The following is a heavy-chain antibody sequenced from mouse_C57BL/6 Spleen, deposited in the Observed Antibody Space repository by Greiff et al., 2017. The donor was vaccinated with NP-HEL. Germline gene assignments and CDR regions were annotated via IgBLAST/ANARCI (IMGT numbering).Heavy chain of an antibody. Sequence: QVHVKQSGAELVRPGTSVKVSCKASGYAFTNYLIEWVKQRPGQGLEWIGVINPGSGGTNYNEKFKGKATLTADRSSSTAYMQLSSLTSEDSAVYFCARWITTCWYFDVWGTGTTVTVSS. J-gene: IGHJ1*03. CDR1: GYAFTNYL. D-gene: IGHD1-1*01. CDR3: ARWITTCWYFDV. V-gene: IGHV1-54*01. CDR2: INPGSGGT.